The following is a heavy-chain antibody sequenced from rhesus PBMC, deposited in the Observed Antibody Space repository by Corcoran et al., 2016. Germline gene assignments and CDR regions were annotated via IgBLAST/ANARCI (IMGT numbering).Heavy chain of an antibody. Sequence: QVQLQESGPAVVKPSETLSLTCAVSGGSISSSNWWSWIRQSPGKGLEWIGGIYGSGGSTEYNPSLQCRVTISMDTSKNQFSLKLSSVTAADTAVYYCARHARTYSSGWPYYFDYWGQGVLVTVSS. J-gene: IGHJ4*01. CDR2: IYGSGGST. CDR1: GGSISSSNW. CDR3: ARHARTYSSGWPYYFDY. V-gene: IGHV4-93*02. D-gene: IGHD6-31*01.